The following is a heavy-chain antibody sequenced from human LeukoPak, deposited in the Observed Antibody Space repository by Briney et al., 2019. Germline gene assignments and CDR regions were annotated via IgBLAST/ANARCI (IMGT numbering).Heavy chain of an antibody. D-gene: IGHD1-14*01. CDR3: ARSYGTYYFDY. V-gene: IGHV1-69*05. CDR1: GGTFSSYA. J-gene: IGHJ4*02. Sequence: SVKVSCXASGGTFSSYAISWVRQAPGQGLEWMARIIPIFGTANYAQKFQGRVTITTDESTSTAYMELSSLRSEDTAVYYCARSYGTYYFDYWGQGTLVTVSS. CDR2: IIPIFGTA.